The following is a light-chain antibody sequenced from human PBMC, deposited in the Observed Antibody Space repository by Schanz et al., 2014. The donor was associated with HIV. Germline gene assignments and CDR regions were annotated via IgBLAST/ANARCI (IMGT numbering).Light chain of an antibody. CDR1: SSSIKTNT. CDR2: NTY. Sequence: QSVLTQPPSASGTPGQRVTISCSGSSSSIKTNTVNWFQQLPGTAPKLLIYNTYHRPSGVPDRFSGSGSGTSASLAISGLQSDDEGDYYCAGWDDSLNGWVFGGGTKLTVL. CDR3: AGWDDSLNGWV. J-gene: IGLJ3*02. V-gene: IGLV1-44*01.